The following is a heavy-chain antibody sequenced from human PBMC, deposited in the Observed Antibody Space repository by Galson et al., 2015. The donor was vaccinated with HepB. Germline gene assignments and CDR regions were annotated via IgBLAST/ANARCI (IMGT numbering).Heavy chain of an antibody. D-gene: IGHD2-2*01. Sequence: QSGAEVKKPGQSLKISCKGSGYRCTSYWIGWVRQMPGKGLEWMGIIYPGDSDTRYSPSFQGQVTISADKSISTAYLQWSSLKASDTAMYYCARLRDVVVPGRYYYYMDVWGKGTTVTVSS. CDR1: GYRCTSYW. CDR3: ARLRDVVVPGRYYYYMDV. CDR2: IYPGDSDT. V-gene: IGHV5-51*03. J-gene: IGHJ6*03.